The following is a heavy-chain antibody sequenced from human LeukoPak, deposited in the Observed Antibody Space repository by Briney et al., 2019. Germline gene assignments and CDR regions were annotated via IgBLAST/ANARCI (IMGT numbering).Heavy chain of an antibody. J-gene: IGHJ4*02. V-gene: IGHV1-18*01. CDR2: ISAYTGNT. Sequence: ASVKVSCKASGYTFTSYNISWVRQAPGQGLEWMGRISAYTGNTNYAQKLQGRVTMTTDTSTRTAYMELRSLRSDDTAVYFCAREYYDYYEGFDYWGQGTLVTVPS. CDR1: GYTFTSYN. D-gene: IGHD3-22*01. CDR3: AREYYDYYEGFDY.